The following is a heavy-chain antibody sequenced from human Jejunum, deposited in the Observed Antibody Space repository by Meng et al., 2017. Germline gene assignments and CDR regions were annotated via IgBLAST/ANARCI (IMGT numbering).Heavy chain of an antibody. CDR2: IYSSGST. J-gene: IGHJ4*01. D-gene: IGHD3-10*01. CDR1: GFTVSSNY. Sequence: GESLKISCAASGFTVSSNYISWVRQAPGKGLEWLSVIYSSGSTYYAGSLQGRFSISKDSSQNTVFLQMNSLGAEDTALYYCARALYHGIRGYYFDSWGHGTLVT. V-gene: IGHV3-53*01. CDR3: ARALYHGIRGYYFDS.